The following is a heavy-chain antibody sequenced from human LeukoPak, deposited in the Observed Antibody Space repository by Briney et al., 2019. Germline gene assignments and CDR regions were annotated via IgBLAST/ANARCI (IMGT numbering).Heavy chain of an antibody. V-gene: IGHV4-34*01. CDR2: INHSGST. CDR3: ARKDGDG. CDR1: GGSFSGYY. D-gene: IGHD5-24*01. Sequence: PSETLSLTCAVYGGSFSGYYWSWIRQPPWKGLEWIGEINHSGSTNYNPSLKSRVTISVDTSKNQSSLKLSSVTAADTAMYYCARKDGDGWGQGTLVTVSS. J-gene: IGHJ4*02.